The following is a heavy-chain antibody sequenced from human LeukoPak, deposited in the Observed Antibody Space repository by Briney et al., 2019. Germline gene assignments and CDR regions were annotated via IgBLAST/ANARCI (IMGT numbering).Heavy chain of an antibody. V-gene: IGHV3-66*01. J-gene: IGHJ4*02. Sequence: GGSLRLSCAASGFTVSSNYMSWVRQAPGEGLEWVSVIYSGGSTYYADSVKGRFTISRDNSKNTLYLQMNSLRAEDTAVYYCDIAAAGKGIDYWGQGTLVTVSS. CDR1: GFTVSSNY. D-gene: IGHD6-13*01. CDR3: DIAAAGKGIDY. CDR2: IYSGGST.